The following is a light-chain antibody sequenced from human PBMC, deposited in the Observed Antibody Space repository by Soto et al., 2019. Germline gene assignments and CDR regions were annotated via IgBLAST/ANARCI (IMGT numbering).Light chain of an antibody. J-gene: IGLJ1*01. CDR2: EVT. Sequence: QSALTQPASVSGSPGQSITISCTGISSDGDDYKDVSWYQQHPGKAPKLMIYEVTYRPSGVSNRFSGSKSGNTASLTISGPQAEDDADYYCSSYTSTSTVFGTGTKVTVL. V-gene: IGLV2-14*01. CDR1: SSDGDDYKD. CDR3: SSYTSTSTV.